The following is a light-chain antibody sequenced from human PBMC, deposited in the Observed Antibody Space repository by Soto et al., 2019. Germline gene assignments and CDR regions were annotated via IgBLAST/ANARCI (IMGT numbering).Light chain of an antibody. J-gene: IGLJ1*01. CDR2: DII. CDR1: SSDVGAYIF. CDR3: DSFTTSRSYV. Sequence: QSALTQPASVSGSRGQSITISCTGTSSDVGAYIFVSWYQQHPGKAPKLMIYDIINRPSGVSNRFSGSKSGNTASLTISGLQAEDEADYYCDSFTTSRSYVFGTGTKLTVL. V-gene: IGLV2-14*03.